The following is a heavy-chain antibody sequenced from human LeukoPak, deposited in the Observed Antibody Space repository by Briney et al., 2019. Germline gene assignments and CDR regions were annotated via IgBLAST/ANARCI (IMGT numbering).Heavy chain of an antibody. CDR2: INHSGST. V-gene: IGHV4-34*01. J-gene: IGHJ4*02. Sequence: SETLSLTCAVYGGSSSGYYWSWIRQPPGKGLEWIGEINHSGSTNYNPSLKSRVTISVGTSKNQFSLKLSSVTAADTAVYYCARGVLLWFGETYYFDYWGQGTLVTVSS. CDR1: GGSSSGYY. CDR3: ARGVLLWFGETYYFDY. D-gene: IGHD3-10*01.